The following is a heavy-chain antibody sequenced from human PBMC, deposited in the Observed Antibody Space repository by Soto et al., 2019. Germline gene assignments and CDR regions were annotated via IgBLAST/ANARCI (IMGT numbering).Heavy chain of an antibody. J-gene: IGHJ4*02. CDR2: ITSRSDYI. Sequence: GSLILSCAASGFIFRNYGMRWVRQAARKGLEWVSSITSRSDYIYYADSVRGRFTISRDNAKNSLFLQMNRLRAEDTAVYYCARVDGYTYPNDYWGQGTLVTVSS. CDR1: GFIFRNYG. V-gene: IGHV3-21*01. CDR3: ARVDGYTYPNDY. D-gene: IGHD5-12*01.